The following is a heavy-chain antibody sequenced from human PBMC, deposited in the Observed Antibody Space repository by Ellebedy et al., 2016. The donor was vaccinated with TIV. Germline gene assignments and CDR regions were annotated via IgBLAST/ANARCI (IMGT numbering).Heavy chain of an antibody. CDR1: GFTFSNAW. CDR3: ARGGSGSVV. CDR2: IRNEPDGGTT. J-gene: IGHJ3*01. V-gene: IGHV3-15*07. D-gene: IGHD1-26*01. Sequence: GESLKISCAASGFTFSNAWMNWVRQVPGKGLEWVGRIRNEPDGGTTDYAAPVKRRFTITSDDSKNTLDLQMNSLKSEYTAVYYCARGGSGSVVWGQGTMVTVSS.